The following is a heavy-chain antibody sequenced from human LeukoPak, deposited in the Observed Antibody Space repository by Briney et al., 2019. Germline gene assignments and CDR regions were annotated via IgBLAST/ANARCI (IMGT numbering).Heavy chain of an antibody. CDR1: GFTFSSYA. D-gene: IGHD3-10*01. Sequence: GRSLRLSCAASGFTFSSYAMHWVRQAPGKGLEWVAVISYDGSNKYYADSVKGRFTISRDNSKNTLYLQMNSLRAEDTAVYYCARGWFGDLLWNYWGQGTLVTVSS. V-gene: IGHV3-30-3*01. CDR2: ISYDGSNK. J-gene: IGHJ4*02. CDR3: ARGWFGDLLWNY.